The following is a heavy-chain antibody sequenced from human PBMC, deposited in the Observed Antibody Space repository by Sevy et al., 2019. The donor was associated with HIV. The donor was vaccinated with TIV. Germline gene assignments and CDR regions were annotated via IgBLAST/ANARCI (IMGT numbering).Heavy chain of an antibody. CDR2: VSYDGADT. Sequence: GGSLRLSCAASGSTFSNYAMHWVRQTPDRGLEWVAVVSYDGADTSYADSVKGRFTVSRDNSKSTLYSQMNSLRVDDSAVYFCARFPPQRAFDIWGQGTTVTVSS. CDR1: GSTFSNYA. J-gene: IGHJ3*02. CDR3: ARFPPQRAFDI. V-gene: IGHV3-30*04.